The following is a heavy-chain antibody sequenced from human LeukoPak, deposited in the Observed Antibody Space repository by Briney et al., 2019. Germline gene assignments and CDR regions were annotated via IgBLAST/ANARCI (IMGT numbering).Heavy chain of an antibody. V-gene: IGHV3-23*01. Sequence: GGSLRLSCAASGFTFSNYAMNWVRQAPGKGLEWVSSLNESGGTTDYADSVRGRFTISRDNSKNTLYLQMNSLRAEDTAVYYCARVLSGRGSLYSYYYYMDVWGKGTTVTIFS. CDR3: ARVLSGRGSLYSYYYYMDV. CDR2: LNESGGTT. J-gene: IGHJ6*03. CDR1: GFTFSNYA. D-gene: IGHD3-10*01.